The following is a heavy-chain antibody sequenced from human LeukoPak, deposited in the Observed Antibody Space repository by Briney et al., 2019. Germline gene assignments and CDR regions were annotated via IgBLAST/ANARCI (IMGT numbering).Heavy chain of an antibody. V-gene: IGHV5-51*01. CDR2: IYPGDSDT. J-gene: IGHJ3*02. D-gene: IGHD4-23*01. Sequence: GESLKISCKGSGYSFTSYWIGWVRQMPGKGLEWMGIIYPGDSDTRYSPSFQGQVTISADKSISTAYLQWSSLKASDTAMYYCARQTHYGGNPHAFDIWGQGTMVTVSS. CDR3: ARQTHYGGNPHAFDI. CDR1: GYSFTSYW.